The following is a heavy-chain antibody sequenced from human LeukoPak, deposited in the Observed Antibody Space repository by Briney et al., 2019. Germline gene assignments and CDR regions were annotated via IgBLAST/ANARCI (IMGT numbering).Heavy chain of an antibody. CDR2: ISGSGGST. CDR3: AKHRIDYGSGSYLGN. CDR1: GFTFSNAW. D-gene: IGHD3-10*01. V-gene: IGHV3-23*01. Sequence: GGSLRLSCAASGFTFSNAWMSWVRQAPGKGLEWVSAISGSGGSTYYADSVKGRFTISRDNSKNTLYLQMNSLRAEDTAVYYCAKHRIDYGSGSYLGNWGQGTLVTVSS. J-gene: IGHJ4*02.